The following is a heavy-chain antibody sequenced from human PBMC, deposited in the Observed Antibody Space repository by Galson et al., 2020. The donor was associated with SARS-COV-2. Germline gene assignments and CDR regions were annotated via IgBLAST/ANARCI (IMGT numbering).Heavy chain of an antibody. CDR2: IWYDGSNK. D-gene: IGHD2-2*01. Sequence: GESLKISCAASGFTFSSYGMHWVRQAPGKGLEWVAVIWYDGSNKYYADSVKGRFTISRDNSKNTLYLQMNSLRAEDTAVYYCAKDRGGVVPAAYMDVWGKGTTVTVSS. J-gene: IGHJ6*03. CDR1: GFTFSSYG. V-gene: IGHV3-33*06. CDR3: AKDRGGVVPAAYMDV.